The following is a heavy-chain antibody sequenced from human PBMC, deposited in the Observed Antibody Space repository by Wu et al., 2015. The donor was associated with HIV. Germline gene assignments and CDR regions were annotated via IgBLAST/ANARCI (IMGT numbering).Heavy chain of an antibody. D-gene: IGHD2/OR15-2a*01. V-gene: IGHV1-18*01. J-gene: IGHJ4*02. CDR3: VRGGESVRIQLSQNYLDV. Sequence: QVSLVQSGGDVKKPGASVKVSCKASQYRFITYAVTWVRQVPGHGFEWMGWISPHNQKTDIAEKFQDRMTMTTETPTTTAYMELRNLRTDDTGPLLSVRGGESVRIQLSQNYLDVWGQGTLVTVSS. CDR2: ISPHNQKT. CDR1: QYRFITYA.